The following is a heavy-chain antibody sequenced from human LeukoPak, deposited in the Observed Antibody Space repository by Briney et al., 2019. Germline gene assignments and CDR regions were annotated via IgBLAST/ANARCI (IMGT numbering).Heavy chain of an antibody. Sequence: ASVTVSCKASGYSFTSYAMNWVRQAPGQGLEWMGWINTNTGNPTYAQGFTGRFVFSLDTSVSTAYLQISSLKAEDTAVYYCARRNYDHIWGNYGSLYYFDYWGQGTLVTVSS. CDR1: GYSFTSYA. V-gene: IGHV7-4-1*02. J-gene: IGHJ4*02. CDR2: INTNTGNP. D-gene: IGHD3-16*01. CDR3: ARRNYDHIWGNYGSLYYFDY.